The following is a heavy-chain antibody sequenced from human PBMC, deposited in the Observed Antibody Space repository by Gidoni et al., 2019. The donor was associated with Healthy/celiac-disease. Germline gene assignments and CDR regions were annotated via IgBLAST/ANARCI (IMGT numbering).Heavy chain of an antibody. J-gene: IGHJ6*02. CDR1: GVSFRGYY. Sequence: QVPLPQWGAGLLTPSETLSLPCAVYGVSFRGYYWSWIRQPPGKGLEWIGEINHSGSTNYNPALKSRVTISVDTSKNQFSLKLSAVTAADTAVYYCARAGYSSGWHYYYYYGMDVWGQGTTVTVSS. D-gene: IGHD6-19*01. CDR3: ARAGYSSGWHYYYYYGMDV. CDR2: INHSGST. V-gene: IGHV4-34*01.